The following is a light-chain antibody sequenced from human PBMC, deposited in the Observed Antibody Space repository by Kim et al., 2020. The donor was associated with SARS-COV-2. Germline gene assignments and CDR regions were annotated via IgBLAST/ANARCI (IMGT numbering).Light chain of an antibody. CDR2: GAS. CDR1: QSVWRNY. Sequence: VVLTQSPGILSLSPGEAGTLSCRASQSVWRNYIAWYQQKVGQPPRHLIYGASTRATGIPDRFSATGSGTDFTLTVSRLEPEDFEVYYWHNYSGTTWTFGKGTKVDIK. J-gene: IGKJ1*01. CDR3: HNYSGTTWT. V-gene: IGKV3-20*01.